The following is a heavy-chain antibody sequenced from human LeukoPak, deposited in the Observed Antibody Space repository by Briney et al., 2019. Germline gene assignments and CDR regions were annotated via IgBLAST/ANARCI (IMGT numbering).Heavy chain of an antibody. CDR1: GFTFNTFA. CDR3: AKDRRDYDSSGYTNDY. CDR2: ISGGGATT. Sequence: GGSLRLSCAASGFTFNTFAMNWVRQAPGKGLEWVSSISGGGATTYYADSVKGRFTISRDNSKNTLYLQMNSLRVEDTAIYYCAKDRRDYDSSGYTNDYWDQGILVTVSS. D-gene: IGHD3-22*01. J-gene: IGHJ4*02. V-gene: IGHV3-23*01.